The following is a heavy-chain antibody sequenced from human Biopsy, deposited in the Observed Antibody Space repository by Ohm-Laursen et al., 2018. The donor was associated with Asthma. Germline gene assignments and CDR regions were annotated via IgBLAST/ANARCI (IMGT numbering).Heavy chain of an antibody. V-gene: IGHV4-34*01. J-gene: IGHJ6*02. CDR2: TNERGVT. CDR1: PGSFSGFF. Sequence: DTLSLTCDVYPGSFSGFFWTWIRQSPGKGLEWIGETNERGVTNNNPSLKSRVIISIDTYWNRVSLKLTSVTAADTAVYYCARGPELDVWGQGATVTVSS. CDR3: ARGPELDV.